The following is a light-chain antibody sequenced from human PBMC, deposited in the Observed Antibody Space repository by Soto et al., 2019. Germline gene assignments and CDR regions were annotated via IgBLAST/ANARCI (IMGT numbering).Light chain of an antibody. CDR2: AVS. J-gene: IGLJ1*01. V-gene: IGLV2-14*03. CDR3: ISYTDRQSYL. Sequence: QSALSHPGSVCGSPGQSITISCSGTSSDIGSYNHVAWYQQFPGKSPKLMIYAVSDRPPGVSDRFSGSKSGITASLTISGLQTEEEADYYCISYTDRQSYLFGPGTKVTVL. CDR1: SSDIGSYNH.